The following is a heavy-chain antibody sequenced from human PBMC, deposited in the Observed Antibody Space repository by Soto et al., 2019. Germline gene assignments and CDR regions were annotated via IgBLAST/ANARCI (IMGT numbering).Heavy chain of an antibody. D-gene: IGHD4-17*01. J-gene: IGHJ3*01. Sequence: PSETLSLTCTVSGGSISSGDYYWSWIRQPPGKGLEWIGYIYYSGSTYYNPSLKSRVTISVDTSKNQFSLKLSSVTAADTAVYYCASWTTVTTERFAAFDLWGQGTMVPASS. CDR1: GGSISSGDYY. CDR3: ASWTTVTTERFAAFDL. V-gene: IGHV4-30-4*02. CDR2: IYYSGST.